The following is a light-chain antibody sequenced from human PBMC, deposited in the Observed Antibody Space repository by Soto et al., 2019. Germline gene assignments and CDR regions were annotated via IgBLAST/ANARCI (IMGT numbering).Light chain of an antibody. CDR2: WAS. CDR1: QSVLYSSHNKSY. CDR3: QQYYSTPPA. J-gene: IGKJ1*01. Sequence: MVITPSPESLAVSLGERATINCKSSQSVLYSSHNKSYLAWYQQKPGQPPKLLIYWASTRESGVPDRFSGSGSGTDFTLTISSLQAEDVAVYYCQQYYSTPPAFGQGTKVDIK. V-gene: IGKV4-1*01.